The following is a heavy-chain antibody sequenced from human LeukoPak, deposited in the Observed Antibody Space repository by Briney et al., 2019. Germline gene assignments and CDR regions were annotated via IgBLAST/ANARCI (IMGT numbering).Heavy chain of an antibody. D-gene: IGHD3-22*01. CDR1: GFTLSTYW. CDR2: IKKDGSDI. J-gene: IGHJ4*02. Sequence: PGGSLRLSCTASGFTLSTYWMTWVRQAPGKGPEWVAKIKKDGSDISYVDSVKGRFTISRDNAKNSLYLQMNSLKVEDTAVYYCARIYYEESSVYRHFDCWGQGTLVTVSS. V-gene: IGHV3-7*01. CDR3: ARIYYEESSVYRHFDC.